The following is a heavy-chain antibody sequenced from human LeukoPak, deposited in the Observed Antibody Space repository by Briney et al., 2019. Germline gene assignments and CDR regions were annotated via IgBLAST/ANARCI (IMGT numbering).Heavy chain of an antibody. CDR2: IIPIFGTA. CDR1: GGTFSSYA. Sequence: SVKVSCKASGGTFSSYAISWVRQAPGQGLEWMGGIIPIFGTANYAQKFQGRVTITADESTSTAYMELSSLRSEDTAVYYCASRGGVTQVNDYYYFAMDVWGQGTTVTVSS. J-gene: IGHJ6*02. V-gene: IGHV1-69*01. D-gene: IGHD2-21*02. CDR3: ASRGGVTQVNDYYYFAMDV.